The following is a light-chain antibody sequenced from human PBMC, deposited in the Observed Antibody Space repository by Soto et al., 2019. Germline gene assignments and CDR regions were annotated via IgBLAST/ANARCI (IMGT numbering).Light chain of an antibody. Sequence: DLQMTQSPSSLSASVGDRVTITCRASQSISSYLNWYQQKPGKAPKLLIYAASSLQSGVPSRFSGSGSGADFILTISSLQPEDFATYYCQQSYSTLLTFGGGTKVEIK. CDR3: QQSYSTLLT. V-gene: IGKV1-39*01. CDR2: AAS. CDR1: QSISSY. J-gene: IGKJ4*01.